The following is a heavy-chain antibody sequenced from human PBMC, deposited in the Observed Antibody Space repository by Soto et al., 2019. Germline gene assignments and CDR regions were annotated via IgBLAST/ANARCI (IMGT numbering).Heavy chain of an antibody. J-gene: IGHJ4*02. CDR3: ARGVGRYGSNLDY. V-gene: IGHV4-59*01. CDR1: GGSISSYC. CDR2: ICNSGGT. D-gene: IGHD1-26*01. Sequence: QVQLQESGPGLVKPSETLSLTCTVSGGSISSYCWSWVRQPPGEGLEWIANICNSGGTNYNPSLKSPVVISVDTSRKQFSLKLSSVTAADTAVYYCARGVGRYGSNLDYWGQGTVVTVSS.